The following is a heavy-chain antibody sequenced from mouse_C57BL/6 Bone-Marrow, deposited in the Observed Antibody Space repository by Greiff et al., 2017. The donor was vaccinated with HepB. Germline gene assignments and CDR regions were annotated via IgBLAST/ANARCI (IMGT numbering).Heavy chain of an antibody. Sequence: QVQLQQPGTELVKPGASVKLSCKASGYTFTSYWMHWVKQRPGQGLEWIGNINPSNGGTNYNEKFKSKATLTVDKSSSTAYMPLSSLTSEDSAVYYCASPRQLRLLLFYYGGQGTLVTVSA. D-gene: IGHD3-2*02. CDR2: INPSNGGT. J-gene: IGHJ3*01. CDR3: ASPRQLRLLLFYY. V-gene: IGHV1-53*01. CDR1: GYTFTSYW.